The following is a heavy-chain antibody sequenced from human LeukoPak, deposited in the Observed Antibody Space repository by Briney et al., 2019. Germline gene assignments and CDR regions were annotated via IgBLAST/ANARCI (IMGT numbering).Heavy chain of an antibody. V-gene: IGHV1-3*01. Sequence: ASVKVSCKASGYTFTSYAMHWVRQAPGQRLEWMGWINAGNGNTKYSQKFQGRVAITRDTSASTAYMELSSLRSEDTAVYYCAREPPGNYDDSGHYYAYFDCWGQGALVTVSS. CDR1: GYTFTSYA. CDR2: INAGNGNT. J-gene: IGHJ4*02. CDR3: AREPPGNYDDSGHYYAYFDC. D-gene: IGHD3-22*01.